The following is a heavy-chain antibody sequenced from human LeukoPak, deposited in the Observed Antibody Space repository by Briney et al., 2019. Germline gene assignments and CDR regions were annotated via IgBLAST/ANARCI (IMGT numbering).Heavy chain of an antibody. CDR3: ARDQRMAGTGDY. D-gene: IGHD6-19*01. V-gene: IGHV3-21*01. CDR2: ISSSSSYI. CDR1: GFTFSSYS. Sequence: GGSLRLSCAASGFTFSSYSMNWVRQAPGKGLEWVSSISSSSSYIYYADSVKGRFTISRDNAKNSLYLQMNSLRAEDTAVYYCARDQRMAGTGDYWGQGTLVTVSS. J-gene: IGHJ4*02.